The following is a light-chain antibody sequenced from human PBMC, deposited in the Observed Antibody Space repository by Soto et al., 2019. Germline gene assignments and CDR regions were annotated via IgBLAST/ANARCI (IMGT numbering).Light chain of an antibody. Sequence: EIMMTQSPGTLSVSPGEGATLSCTARQSVNLNLACCQQKPGQTPRLLLNGASTRATGIPVRFRGSGSGTEFTLTISSLQSEDSAVYYCHQYNSWPRGTFGPGTKVEIK. CDR3: HQYNSWPRGT. CDR1: QSVNLN. CDR2: GAS. V-gene: IGKV3-15*01. J-gene: IGKJ3*01.